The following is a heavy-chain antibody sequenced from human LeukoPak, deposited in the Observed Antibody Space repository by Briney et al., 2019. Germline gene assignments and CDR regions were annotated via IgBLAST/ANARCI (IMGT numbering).Heavy chain of an antibody. D-gene: IGHD2-2*01. J-gene: IGHJ4*02. Sequence: SETLSLTCTVSGGSISSYYWSWIRQPPGKGLEWIGYIYYSGSTNYNPSLKSRVTISVDTSKNQFSLKLSSVTAADTAVYYCARIVPDAIPYWGQGTLVTVSS. V-gene: IGHV4-59*12. CDR2: IYYSGST. CDR1: GGSISSYY. CDR3: ARIVPDAIPY.